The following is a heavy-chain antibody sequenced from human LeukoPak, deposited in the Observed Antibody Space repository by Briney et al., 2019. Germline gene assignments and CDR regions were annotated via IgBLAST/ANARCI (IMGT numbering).Heavy chain of an antibody. V-gene: IGHV4-30-2*01. CDR3: ARGQSRMNPRGAFDI. CDR1: GVSLSSGGYS. CDR2: IYHSGST. J-gene: IGHJ3*02. Sequence: SETLSLTCAVSGVSLSSGGYSWRWIRQPPGKGLEWIGYIYHSGSTYYNPSLKSRVTISVDRSKNQFSLKLSSVTAADTAVYYCARGQSRMNPRGAFDIWGQGTMVTVSS. D-gene: IGHD2-15*01.